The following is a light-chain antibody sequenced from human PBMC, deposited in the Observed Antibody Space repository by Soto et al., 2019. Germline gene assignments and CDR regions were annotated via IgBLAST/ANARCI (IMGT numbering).Light chain of an antibody. CDR1: SSDVGGYKY. CDR2: EVT. CDR3: SSYAGINTLYV. V-gene: IGLV2-8*01. Sequence: QSALTQPPSAAGSPGQSVTISFNGTSSDVGGYKYVSWYQQHPGNAPRLIIYEVTKRPSGVPDRYSGSKSGNTASLTVSGLQAENQAEYYSSSYAGINTLYVFGTGTKLTVL. J-gene: IGLJ1*01.